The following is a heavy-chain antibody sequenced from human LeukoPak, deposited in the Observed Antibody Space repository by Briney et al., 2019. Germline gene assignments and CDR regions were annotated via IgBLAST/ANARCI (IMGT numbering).Heavy chain of an antibody. Sequence: PSQTLSLTCTVSGYSISSGYYWGWIRQPPGKGLEWIGSIYHSGSTYYNPSLKSRVTISVDTSKNQFSLKLSSVTAADTAVYYCARDSMVRGVYAFDIWGQGTMVTVSS. V-gene: IGHV4-38-2*02. CDR1: GYSISSGYY. CDR2: IYHSGST. CDR3: ARDSMVRGVYAFDI. D-gene: IGHD3-10*01. J-gene: IGHJ3*02.